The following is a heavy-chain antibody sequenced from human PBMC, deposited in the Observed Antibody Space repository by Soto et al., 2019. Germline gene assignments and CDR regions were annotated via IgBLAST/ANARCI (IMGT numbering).Heavy chain of an antibody. J-gene: IGHJ4*02. CDR3: ARDRPAAMEAYYFDY. Sequence: SVKVSCKASGGTFSSYTISCVRQAPGQGLEWMGRIIPILGIANYAQKFQGRVTITADKSTSTAYMELSSLRSEDTAVYYCARDRPAAMEAYYFDYWCQGTLVTVSS. CDR2: IIPILGIA. D-gene: IGHD2-2*01. V-gene: IGHV1-69*04. CDR1: GGTFSSYT.